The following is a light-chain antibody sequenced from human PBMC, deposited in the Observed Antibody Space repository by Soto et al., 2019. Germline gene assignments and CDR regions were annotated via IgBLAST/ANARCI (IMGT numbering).Light chain of an antibody. J-gene: IGKJ1*01. CDR3: QQYGSSPPT. CDR2: ASS. CDR1: PSRGSNF. V-gene: IGKV3-20*01. Sequence: EIVLTQSPCTLSLSPGERATLSCKTSPSRGSNFLAWYQHKPGKAPRLLIYASSNRATGIPDRFSGSASGTDFTLTINRLEPEDFALYYCQQYGSSPPTFGQGTKVDIK.